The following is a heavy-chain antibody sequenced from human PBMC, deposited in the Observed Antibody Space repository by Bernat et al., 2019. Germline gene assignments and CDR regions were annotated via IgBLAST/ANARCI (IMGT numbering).Heavy chain of an antibody. CDR3: ARVRWYSSSWYPDY. J-gene: IGHJ4*02. V-gene: IGHV4-31*03. D-gene: IGHD6-13*01. Sequence: QVQLQESGPGLVKPSQTLSLTCTVSGGSISSGGYYWSWIRQHPGKRLEWIGYIYYSGSTYYNPSLKSRGTISVDTSKNQLSLKLSAVTAAATAVYYCARVRWYSSSWYPDYWGQGTLVTVSS. CDR1: GGSISSGGYY. CDR2: IYYSGST.